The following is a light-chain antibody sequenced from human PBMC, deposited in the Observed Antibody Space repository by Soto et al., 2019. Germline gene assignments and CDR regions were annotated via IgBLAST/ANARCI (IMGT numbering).Light chain of an antibody. CDR2: GAS. J-gene: IGKJ1*01. CDR3: QQYDKWPTWT. V-gene: IGKV3-15*01. CDR1: QSVSRD. Sequence: EIVLTQSPATLSVSPGERATPSCRASQSVSRDLAWYQQKPGQAPRLLIYGASTRAPSIPARFSGSGSGTDFTLTISSLQSEDFAVYYCQQYDKWPTWTFGQGTKV.